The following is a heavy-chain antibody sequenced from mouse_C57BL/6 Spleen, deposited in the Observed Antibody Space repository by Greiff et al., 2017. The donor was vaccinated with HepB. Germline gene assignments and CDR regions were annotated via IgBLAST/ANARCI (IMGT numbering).Heavy chain of an antibody. CDR2: IDPSDSYT. CDR1: GYTFTSYW. D-gene: IGHD3-2*02. V-gene: IGHV1-69*01. Sequence: QVQLQQPGAELVMPGASVKLSCKASGYTFTSYWMHWVKQRPGQGLEWIGEIDPSDSYTHYNQKFKGKSTLTVDKSSSTAYMQLSSLTSEDSAVYYWARGAKDSSGYPYYAMDYWGQGTSVTVSS. CDR3: ARGAKDSSGYPYYAMDY. J-gene: IGHJ4*01.